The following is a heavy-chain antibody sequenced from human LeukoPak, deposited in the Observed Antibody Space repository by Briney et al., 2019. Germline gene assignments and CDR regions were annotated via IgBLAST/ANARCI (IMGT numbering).Heavy chain of an antibody. J-gene: IGHJ4*02. CDR3: TSITADAAMVGFDF. CDR1: GFTFSGSA. Sequence: GGSLRLSCAASGFTFSGSAMHWVRQASGKGLEWVGRIRSKAHNYATAYTASVKGRFTISRDDPKNTAYLQMNSLKTEDTAVYYCTSITADAAMVGFDFWGQGALVTVSS. D-gene: IGHD5-18*01. V-gene: IGHV3-73*01. CDR2: IRSKAHNYAT.